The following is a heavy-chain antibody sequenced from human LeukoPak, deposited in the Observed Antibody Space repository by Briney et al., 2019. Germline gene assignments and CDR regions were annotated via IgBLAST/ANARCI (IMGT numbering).Heavy chain of an antibody. V-gene: IGHV3-74*01. D-gene: IGHD7-27*01. J-gene: IGHJ4*02. CDR3: DLALMGTSDH. CDR2: MNSDGSTT. Sequence: GMSQRLSCGASGFTFSSYWMHWVRQAPGKGLVWVSRMNSDGSTTNYADSVKGRFTISRDNSKNTLYLQMNSLRAEDTAVNYCDLALMGTSDHWGQGSLVTVSS. CDR1: GFTFSSYW.